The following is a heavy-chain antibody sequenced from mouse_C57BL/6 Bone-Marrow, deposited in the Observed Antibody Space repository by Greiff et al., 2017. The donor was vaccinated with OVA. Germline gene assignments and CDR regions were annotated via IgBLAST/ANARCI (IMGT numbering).Heavy chain of an antibody. Sequence: QVQLQQSGAELARTGASVKLSCKASGYTFTSYGISWVKQRTGQGLEWIGEIYPRSGNTYYNEKFKGKATLTADKSSSTAYMELRSLTSEDSAVYFCARTGGLCAWFAYWGQGTLVTVSA. CDR1: GYTFTSYG. CDR3: ARTGGLCAWFAY. CDR2: IYPRSGNT. V-gene: IGHV1-81*01. J-gene: IGHJ3*01. D-gene: IGHD1-1*01.